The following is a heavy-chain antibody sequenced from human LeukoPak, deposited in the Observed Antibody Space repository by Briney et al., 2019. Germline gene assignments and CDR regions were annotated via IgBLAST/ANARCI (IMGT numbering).Heavy chain of an antibody. CDR1: GFTFSSYS. V-gene: IGHV3-21*01. D-gene: IGHD4-17*01. J-gene: IGHJ4*02. Sequence: GGSLRLSCAASGFTFSSYSMNWVRQAPGKGLEWVSSISSSSSYIYYADSVKGRFTISRDNAKNSLYLQMNSLRAEDTAVYYCARGTSHGDYHFGYWGQGTLVTVSS. CDR2: ISSSSSYI. CDR3: ARGTSHGDYHFGY.